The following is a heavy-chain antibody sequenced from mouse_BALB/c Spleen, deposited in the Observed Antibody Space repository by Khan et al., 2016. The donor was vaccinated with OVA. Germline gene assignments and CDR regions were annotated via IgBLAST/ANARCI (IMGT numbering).Heavy chain of an antibody. CDR1: GYSFTSGYA. CDR3: ARGNYYGYYFDY. Sequence: EVQLLESGPGLVKPSQSLSLTCTVSGYSFTSGYAWNCLRPFPGNKLEWMGYISYSGGTCYNPSLKSRISITRDTSKNQFFLQLNSVTTEDTATYYCARGNYYGYYFDYWGQGTPLTVSS. V-gene: IGHV3-2*02. J-gene: IGHJ2*01. CDR2: ISYSGGT. D-gene: IGHD1-1*01.